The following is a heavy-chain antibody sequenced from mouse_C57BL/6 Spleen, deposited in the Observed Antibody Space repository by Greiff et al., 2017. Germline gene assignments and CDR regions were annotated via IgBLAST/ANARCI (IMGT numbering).Heavy chain of an antibody. V-gene: IGHV5-17*01. CDR3: ARLGGYYAMDY. CDR1: GFTFSDYG. CDR2: ISSGSSTI. J-gene: IGHJ4*01. Sequence: DVMLVESGGGLVKPGGSLKLSCAASGFTFSDYGMHWVRQAPEKGLEWVAYISSGSSTIYYADTVKGRFTISRDNAKNTLFLQMTSLRSEDTAMYYCARLGGYYAMDYWGQGTSVTVSS. D-gene: IGHD1-1*02.